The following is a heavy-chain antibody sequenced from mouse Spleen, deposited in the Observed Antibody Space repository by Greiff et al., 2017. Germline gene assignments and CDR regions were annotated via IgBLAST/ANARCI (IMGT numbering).Heavy chain of an antibody. CDR3: ARQRGSYWYFDV. D-gene: IGHD1-1*01. CDR2: INPNNGGT. CDR1: GYTFTDYN. J-gene: IGHJ1*01. V-gene: IGHV1-18*01. Sequence: EVQLQQSGPELVKPGASVKIPCKASGYTFTDYNMDWVKQSHGKSLEWIGDINPNNGGTIYNQKFKGKATLTVDKSSSTAYMELRSLTSEDTAVYYCARQRGSYWYFDVWGAGTTVTVSS.